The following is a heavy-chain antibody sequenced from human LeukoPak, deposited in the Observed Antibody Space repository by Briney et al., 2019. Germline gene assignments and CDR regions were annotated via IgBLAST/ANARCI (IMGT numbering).Heavy chain of an antibody. CDR1: GGTFSSYA. V-gene: IGHV1-69*05. D-gene: IGHD6-13*01. CDR3: ARGVILYSSSHGGYYYYYMDV. J-gene: IGHJ6*03. CDR2: IIPIFGTA. Sequence: GASVKVSCKASGGTFSSYAISWVRQAPGQGLEWMGGIIPIFGTANYAQKFQGRVTITRDTSASTAYMELSSLRSEDMAVYYCARGVILYSSSHGGYYYYYMDVWGKGTTVTVSS.